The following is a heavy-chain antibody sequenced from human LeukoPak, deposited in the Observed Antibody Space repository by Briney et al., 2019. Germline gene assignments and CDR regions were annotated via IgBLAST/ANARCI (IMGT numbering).Heavy chain of an antibody. D-gene: IGHD4-23*01. J-gene: IGHJ4*02. CDR3: VRGNDYGGPHY. CDR2: SSNDGRTT. Sequence: GGSLRLSCAASGFIFSSNWIHWVRQAPGKGLVWVSSSSNDGRTTSHADSVKGRFTISRDNGKNTLFLQMNSLRAEDAAVYYCVRGNDYGGPHYWGQGTLVTVSS. V-gene: IGHV3-74*01. CDR1: GFIFSSNW.